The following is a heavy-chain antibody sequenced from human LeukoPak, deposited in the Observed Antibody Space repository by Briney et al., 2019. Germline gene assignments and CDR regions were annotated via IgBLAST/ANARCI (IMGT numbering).Heavy chain of an antibody. CDR2: ITNGGDNT. CDR1: GFTSSIYG. D-gene: IGHD3-10*01. Sequence: SGGSLTLSCAASGFTSSIYGMSWVRQAPGKGLEWVSSITNGGDNTYYADFVQGRFTIYRDNSKNSLHLQMSSPRAEDTAIYFCAKRDTSGLYYFDYWGQGTLVTVSS. J-gene: IGHJ4*02. CDR3: AKRDTSGLYYFDY. V-gene: IGHV3-23*01.